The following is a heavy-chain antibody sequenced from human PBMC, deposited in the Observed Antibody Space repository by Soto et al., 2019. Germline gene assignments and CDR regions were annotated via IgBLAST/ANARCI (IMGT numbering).Heavy chain of an antibody. D-gene: IGHD3-22*01. Sequence: QVQLVQSGAEVKKPGSSVKVSCKASGGTFSSYAISWVRQAPGQGLEWMGGIIPIFGTANYAQKFQGRVTITADESTSTAYMELSSLRSEDTAVYYCATRRTYYYDSSGYYYGYWGQGTLVTVSS. V-gene: IGHV1-69*01. CDR3: ATRRTYYYDSSGYYYGY. CDR1: GGTFSSYA. J-gene: IGHJ4*02. CDR2: IIPIFGTA.